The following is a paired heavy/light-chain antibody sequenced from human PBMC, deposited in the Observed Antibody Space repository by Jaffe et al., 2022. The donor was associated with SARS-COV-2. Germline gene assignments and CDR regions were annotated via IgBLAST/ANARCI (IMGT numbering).Light chain of an antibody. CDR2: SND. CDR1: SSNIGSNI. CDR3: AAWDDSVNGFWV. J-gene: IGLJ3*02. Sequence: QSVLTQPPSASGTPGQRVAISCSGSSSNIGSNIVNWYQQLPGTAPKLLIYSNDQRPSGVPDRFSGSKSGTSASLAISGLQSEDEAYYYCAAWDDSVNGFWVFGGGTKLTVL. V-gene: IGLV1-44*01.
Heavy chain of an antibody. CDR2: ISYDGSNT. V-gene: IGHV3-30*18. Sequence: QVQLVESGGGVVQPGRSLRLSCAASGFSFSAYGMHWVRQGPGKGLEWVAVISYDGSNTYYADSVKGRFTVSRDNSKNALYLQMNSLRAEDTATFYCAKDRASDTSFYYYGMDVWGQGTTVTVSS. D-gene: IGHD3-10*01. CDR1: GFSFSAYG. J-gene: IGHJ6*02. CDR3: AKDRASDTSFYYYGMDV.